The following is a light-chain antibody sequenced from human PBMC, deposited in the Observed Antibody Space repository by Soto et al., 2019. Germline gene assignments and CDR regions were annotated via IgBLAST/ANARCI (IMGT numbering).Light chain of an antibody. CDR2: DAS. CDR3: QQRSNGPLLT. CDR1: QSVSSY. J-gene: IGKJ4*01. Sequence: EIVLTQSPATLSLSPGERATLSCRASQSVSSYLAWYQQKPGQAPRLLISDASNRATGIPARFSGSGSGTDFTLTISSLEPEDFAVYYCQQRSNGPLLTFGGGTKVEIK. V-gene: IGKV3-11*01.